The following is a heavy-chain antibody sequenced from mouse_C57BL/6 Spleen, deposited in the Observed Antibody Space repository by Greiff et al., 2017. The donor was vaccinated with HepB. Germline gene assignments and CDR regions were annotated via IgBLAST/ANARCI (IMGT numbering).Heavy chain of an antibody. D-gene: IGHD2-4*01. J-gene: IGHJ1*03. Sequence: EVQLQQSGPELVKPGASVKISCKASGYTFTDYYMNWVKQSHGKSLEWIGDINPNNGGTSYNQKFKGKATLTVDKSSSTAYMELRSLTSEDSAVYYCARRDYDYHWYFDVWGTGTTVTVSS. CDR1: GYTFTDYY. V-gene: IGHV1-26*01. CDR2: INPNNGGT. CDR3: ARRDYDYHWYFDV.